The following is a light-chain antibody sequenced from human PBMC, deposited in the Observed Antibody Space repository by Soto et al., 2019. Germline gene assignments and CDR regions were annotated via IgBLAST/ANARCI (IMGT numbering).Light chain of an antibody. CDR3: QQYNSWPYT. V-gene: IGKV3-15*01. CDR1: QRVSSY. J-gene: IGKJ5*01. Sequence: IVMPQSPATLSLSPGERATLSCRASQRVSSYLARYQQKPGQAPRVLIYDASTRATGLPARFSGSGSGTEFTLTISSLRSEDFAVYYCQQYNSWPYTFGQGTRLEIK. CDR2: DAS.